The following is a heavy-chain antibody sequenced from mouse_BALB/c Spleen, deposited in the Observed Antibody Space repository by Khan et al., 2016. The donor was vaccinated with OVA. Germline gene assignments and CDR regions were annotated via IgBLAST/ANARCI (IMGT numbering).Heavy chain of an antibody. CDR2: ISSSDST. Sequence: EVKLLESGPSLVKPSQTLSLTCSVTGDSITSGYWNWIRKFPGNKLEYMGYISSSDSTFYNPSLKSRISITRDTSKNQYYLQLNSVTTEDTATYFYARWNYRYDGYIDYWGQGTTLTVSS. CDR3: ARWNYRYDGYIDY. J-gene: IGHJ2*01. V-gene: IGHV3-8*02. CDR1: GDSITSGY. D-gene: IGHD2-14*01.